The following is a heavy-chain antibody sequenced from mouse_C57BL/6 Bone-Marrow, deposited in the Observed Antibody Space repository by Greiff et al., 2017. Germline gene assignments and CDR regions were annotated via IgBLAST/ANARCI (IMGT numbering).Heavy chain of an antibody. CDR1: GFTFSDFY. CDR3: ARDAYYWYFDG. V-gene: IGHV7-1*01. CDR2: SRNKANDYTT. J-gene: IGHJ1*03. Sequence: EVQGVESGGGLVQSGRSLRLSCATSGFTFSDFYMEWVRQAPGKGLEWIAASRNKANDYTTEYSASVKGRFIVSRDTSQSILYLQMNALRAEDTAIYYCARDAYYWYFDGWGTGTTVTVSS.